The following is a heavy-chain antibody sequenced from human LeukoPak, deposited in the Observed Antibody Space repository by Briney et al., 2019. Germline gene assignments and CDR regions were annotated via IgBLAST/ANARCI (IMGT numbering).Heavy chain of an antibody. CDR1: GYTFTSYG. Sequence: ASVKVSCKASGYTFTSYGISWVRQAPGQGLEWMGWISAYNGNTNYAQKLQGRVTMTTDTSTSTAYMELRSLRSDDTAVYYCARVSLEWLFGHWFDPWGQGTLVTVSS. J-gene: IGHJ5*02. CDR3: ARVSLEWLFGHWFDP. CDR2: ISAYNGNT. V-gene: IGHV1-18*01. D-gene: IGHD3-3*01.